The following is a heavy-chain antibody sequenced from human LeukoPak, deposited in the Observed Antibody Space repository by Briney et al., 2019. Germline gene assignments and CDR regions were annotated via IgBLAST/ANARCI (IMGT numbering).Heavy chain of an antibody. Sequence: GGSLRLSCEASGFTFINYGMSWVRHAPGKGLEWVSAISGDGGKTNYADSVKGRFSISRDNSKHTLYLQMNSLRAEGTALYYWLKDRYSPAMKTFRYYFNSWAREPRSPSP. CDR2: ISGDGGKT. V-gene: IGHV3-23*01. D-gene: IGHD1-1*01. CDR1: GFTFINYG. CDR3: LKDRYSPAMKTFRYYFNS. J-gene: IGHJ4*02.